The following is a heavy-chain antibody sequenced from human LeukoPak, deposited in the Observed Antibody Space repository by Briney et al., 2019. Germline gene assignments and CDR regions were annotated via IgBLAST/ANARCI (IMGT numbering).Heavy chain of an antibody. D-gene: IGHD4-17*01. J-gene: IGHJ4*02. CDR2: INPNSGGT. CDR3: ARDPLNGDYLDY. Sequence: ASVKVSCKASGYTFTGYYMHWVRQAPGQGLEWMGWINPNSGGTNYAQKFQGRVAMTRDTSISTAYMELSRLRSDDTAVYYCARDPLNGDYLDYWGQGTLVTVSS. V-gene: IGHV1-2*02. CDR1: GYTFTGYY.